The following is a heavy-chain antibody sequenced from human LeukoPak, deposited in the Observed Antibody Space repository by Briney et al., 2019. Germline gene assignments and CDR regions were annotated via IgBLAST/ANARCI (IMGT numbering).Heavy chain of an antibody. J-gene: IGHJ4*02. Sequence: GGSLRLSCAASGFTLRSYGMSWVRRAPGKGLEWVSFISASDASTYYADSVKGRFITSRDTSDNTLYLEMNSLRDDNTAAYYCPKGRGSNSIYESWGQGTLVTVSS. V-gene: IGHV3-23*01. CDR1: GFTLRSYG. CDR2: ISASDAST. D-gene: IGHD2-2*01. CDR3: PKGRGSNSIYES.